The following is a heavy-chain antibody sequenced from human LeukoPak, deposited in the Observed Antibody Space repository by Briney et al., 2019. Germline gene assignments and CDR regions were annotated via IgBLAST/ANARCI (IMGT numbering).Heavy chain of an antibody. CDR3: ARPIVGATTTFDC. CDR2: ISVSNGNP. V-gene: IGHV1-18*01. Sequence: ASVKVSCKASGYTFTRYGTSWVRQAPGQGLEWMGCISVSNGNPNYAQKPKGRVTMTTDTSTSTAYMELRSLRSDDTAVYYCARPIVGATTTFDCWGQGTLVTVSS. D-gene: IGHD1-26*01. J-gene: IGHJ4*02. CDR1: GYTFTRYG.